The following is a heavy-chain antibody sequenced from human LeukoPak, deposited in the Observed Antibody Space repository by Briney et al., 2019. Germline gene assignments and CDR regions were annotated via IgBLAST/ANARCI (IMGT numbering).Heavy chain of an antibody. J-gene: IGHJ4*02. Sequence: AGGSLRLSCAASGFTFSSYSMNWVRQAPGKGLEWVSSISSSSSYIYYADSVKGRFTISRDNAKNPLYLQMNSLRAEDTAVYYCAREARLHILLDYWGQGTLVTVSS. CDR1: GFTFSSYS. D-gene: IGHD6-25*01. CDR3: AREARLHILLDY. V-gene: IGHV3-21*01. CDR2: ISSSSSYI.